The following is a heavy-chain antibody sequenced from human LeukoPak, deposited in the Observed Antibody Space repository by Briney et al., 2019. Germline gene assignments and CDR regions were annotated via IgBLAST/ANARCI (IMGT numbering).Heavy chain of an antibody. CDR3: AKDRGRIYYYYGMDV. CDR2: ISGSGGST. J-gene: IGHJ6*02. D-gene: IGHD2-15*01. Sequence: GASLRLSCAASAFTFSSYAMSWVRQAPGKGLEWVSAISGSGGSTYYADSVKGRFTISRDNSKNTLYLQMNSLRAEDTAVYYCAKDRGRIYYYYGMDVWGQGTTVTVSS. V-gene: IGHV3-23*01. CDR1: AFTFSSYA.